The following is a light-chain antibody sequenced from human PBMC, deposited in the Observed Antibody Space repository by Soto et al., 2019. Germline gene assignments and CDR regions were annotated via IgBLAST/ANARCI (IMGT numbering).Light chain of an antibody. Sequence: IVMTQTPLSSAVTLGQPASISCRSSQSLEDSDGNSYLSWLHQRPGQPPRLLIYKISNRLSGVPDRFSGSGAGTVFTLRISRVEAYDVGLYYCMQATQFPWTFGQGTRVEIK. CDR3: MQATQFPWT. CDR2: KIS. J-gene: IGKJ1*01. V-gene: IGKV2-24*01. CDR1: QSLEDSDGNSY.